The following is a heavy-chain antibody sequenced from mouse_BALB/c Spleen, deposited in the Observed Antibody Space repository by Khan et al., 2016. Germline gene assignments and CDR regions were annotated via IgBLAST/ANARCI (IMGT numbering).Heavy chain of an antibody. CDR2: INPGSGGT. Sequence: QVQLQQSGAELVRPGTSVKVSCKASGYAFTNYWIEWVKKRPGQGLEWIGVINPGSGGTKYNEKFKGKATLTADTSSSTAYMQLSSLTSDDSAVYFCASQDGSTYVGFAYWGEGTLVTVSA. D-gene: IGHD1-1*01. CDR1: GYAFTNYW. J-gene: IGHJ3*01. V-gene: IGHV1-54*01. CDR3: ASQDGSTYVGFAY.